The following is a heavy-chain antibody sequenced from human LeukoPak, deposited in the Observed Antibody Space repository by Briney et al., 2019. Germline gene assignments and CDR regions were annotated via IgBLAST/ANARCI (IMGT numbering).Heavy chain of an antibody. Sequence: GGSLRLSCAASGFTVSSNYMSWVRQAPGKGLEWVSVIYSGGSTYYADSVKGRFTISRDNSKNTLYLQMNSLRAEDTAVYYCARATYDSSGLFDYWGQGTLVTVSS. V-gene: IGHV3-53*01. CDR3: ARATYDSSGLFDY. J-gene: IGHJ4*02. D-gene: IGHD3-22*01. CDR1: GFTVSSNY. CDR2: IYSGGST.